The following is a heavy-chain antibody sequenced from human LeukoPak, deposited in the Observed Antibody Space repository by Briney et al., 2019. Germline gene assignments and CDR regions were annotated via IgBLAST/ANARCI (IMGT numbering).Heavy chain of an antibody. V-gene: IGHV4-34*01. CDR1: GGSFSNYY. CDR3: VIFIMGTGTTDY. J-gene: IGHJ4*02. Sequence: PETLSLTCAVFGGSFSNYYLHWIRQPPGKGLEWIGEIDHSGSTKYNPSLKSRVTISVDTSKNQFSLSLSSVTDTAVYYCVIFIMGTGTTDYWGQGTLVTVST. CDR2: IDHSGST. D-gene: IGHD1/OR15-1a*01.